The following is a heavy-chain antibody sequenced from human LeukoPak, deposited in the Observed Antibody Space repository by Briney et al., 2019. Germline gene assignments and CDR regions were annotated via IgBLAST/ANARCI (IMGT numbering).Heavy chain of an antibody. V-gene: IGHV5-51*01. CDR1: GGRLHDCW. Sequence: WESPRTPPWASGGRLHDCWIGRVRRLSGEGQKKVAIIHPSSSATHYSPSFQGRVSISADKAITTAYLQRNSLRTSDTAIYFCARRAHLAQLGVDWFDPWGQGTLVTVSS. CDR2: IHPSSSAT. CDR3: ARRAHLAQLGVDWFDP. J-gene: IGHJ5*02. D-gene: IGHD2-8*01.